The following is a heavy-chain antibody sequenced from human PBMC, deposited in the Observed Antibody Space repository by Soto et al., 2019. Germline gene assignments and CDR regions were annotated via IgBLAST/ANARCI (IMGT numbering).Heavy chain of an antibody. CDR3: GKDCGVWQWLARDGYYGMDV. J-gene: IGHJ6*02. Sequence: QVQLVESGGGVVQPGRSLRLSCAASGFTFSSYGMHWVRQAPGKGLEWVAVISYDGSNKYYADSVKGRFTISRDNSKNTLYLQMNSLRAEDTAVYYCGKDCGVWQWLARDGYYGMDVWGQGTTVTVSS. CDR1: GFTFSSYG. V-gene: IGHV3-30*18. CDR2: ISYDGSNK. D-gene: IGHD6-19*01.